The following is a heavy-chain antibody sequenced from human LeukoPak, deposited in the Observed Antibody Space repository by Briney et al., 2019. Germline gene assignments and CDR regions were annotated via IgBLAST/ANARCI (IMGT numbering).Heavy chain of an antibody. J-gene: IGHJ4*02. V-gene: IGHV3-33*06. CDR1: GFTFRSYG. D-gene: IGHD6-19*01. Sequence: GGSLRLSCAASGFTFRSYGMRWVRQAPGKGLEWVAVIWYDGSNKYYADSVKGRFTISRDNSKNTLYLQMNSLRAEDTAVYYCAKDYGSGWYYYFDYWGQGTLVTVSS. CDR2: IWYDGSNK. CDR3: AKDYGSGWYYYFDY.